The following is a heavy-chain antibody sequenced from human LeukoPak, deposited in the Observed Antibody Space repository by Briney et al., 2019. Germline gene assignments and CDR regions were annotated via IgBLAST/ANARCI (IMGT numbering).Heavy chain of an antibody. V-gene: IGHV1-8*01. Sequence: GASVKVSCKASGYTFTDYDINWVRQATGQGLEWMGWMNPKSGNTGYAQKFQGRVTLTRNTSISTAYMELSSLRSEDTAVYYCARGRYCSADICYGDFQHWGQGTLVTISS. J-gene: IGHJ1*01. CDR1: GYTFTDYD. CDR2: MNPKSGNT. D-gene: IGHD2-15*01. CDR3: ARGRYCSADICYGDFQH.